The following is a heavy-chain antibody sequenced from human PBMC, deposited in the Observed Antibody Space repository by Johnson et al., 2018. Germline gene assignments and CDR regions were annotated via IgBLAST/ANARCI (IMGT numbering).Heavy chain of an antibody. Sequence: VQLVESGGGLVQPGGSLKLSCAASGFTFSDSIVYWVRQASGKGLEWVARIRTKTNNYATSYAASVMGSFTISRDDSKNTADLQLNSLKSEDTAVYYGSAVVTGHHYMYVWGKGTTVTVSS. CDR2: IRTKTNNYAT. D-gene: IGHD2-21*02. J-gene: IGHJ6*03. V-gene: IGHV3-73*01. CDR1: GFTFSDSI. CDR3: SAVVTGHHYMYV.